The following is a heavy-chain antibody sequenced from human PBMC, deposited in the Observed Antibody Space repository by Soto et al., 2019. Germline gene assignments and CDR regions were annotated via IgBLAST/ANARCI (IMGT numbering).Heavy chain of an antibody. CDR3: AHRLGGYTWNDGYFDY. Sequence: QITLKESGPTLVTPTQTLTLTCSFSGFSLTSRPMGVGWIRQPPGKALEWLAVIYWDDDKRYSPALNSRLTITKDTSKNLVALTVTNMDPVDTATYYCAHRLGGYTWNDGYFDYWGQGTLVTVSS. CDR1: GFSLTSRPMG. J-gene: IGHJ4*02. D-gene: IGHD1-20*01. V-gene: IGHV2-5*02. CDR2: IYWDDDK.